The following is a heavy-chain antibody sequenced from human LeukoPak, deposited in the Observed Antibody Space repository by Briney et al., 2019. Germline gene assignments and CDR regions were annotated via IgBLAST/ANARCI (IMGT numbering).Heavy chain of an antibody. CDR1: GGTFSSYA. J-gene: IGHJ6*02. CDR2: IIPIFGIA. D-gene: IGHD2-2*01. V-gene: IGHV1-69*04. Sequence: ASVKVSCKASGGTFSSYAISWVRQAPGQGLEWMGRIIPIFGIANYAQKFQGRVTITADKSTSTAYMELSSLRSEDTAVYYCASHIVVVPAALYYYYDMDVWGQGTTVTVSS. CDR3: ASHIVVVPAALYYYYDMDV.